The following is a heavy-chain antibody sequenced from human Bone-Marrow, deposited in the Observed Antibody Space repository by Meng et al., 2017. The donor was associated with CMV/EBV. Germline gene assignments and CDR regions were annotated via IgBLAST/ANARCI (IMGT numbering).Heavy chain of an antibody. D-gene: IGHD1-26*01. J-gene: IGHJ4*02. V-gene: IGHV5-51*01. CDR1: GYSFTSYW. CDR2: IYPGDSDT. Sequence: KVSCKGSGYSFTSYWIGWERQMPGKGLEWMGIIYPGDSDTRYSPSFQGQVTISADKSISTAYLQWSSLKASDTAMYYCARLGVGATKTFDYWGQGTLVTFSS. CDR3: ARLGVGATKTFDY.